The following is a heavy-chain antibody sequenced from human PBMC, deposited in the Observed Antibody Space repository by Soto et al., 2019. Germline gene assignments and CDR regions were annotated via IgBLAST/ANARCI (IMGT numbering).Heavy chain of an antibody. CDR3: AHILSVRFFEYNLFDP. CDR2: INPSGGST. D-gene: IGHD3-3*01. J-gene: IGHJ5*02. Sequence: ASVKVSCKASGYTFTSYYMHWVRQAPGQGLEWMGIINPSGGSTSYSPSLKSRLTITKDTSKNQVVLTMTNMDPVDTATYYCAHILSVRFFEYNLFDPWGQGSLVPVSS. CDR1: GYTFTSYY. V-gene: IGHV1-46*04.